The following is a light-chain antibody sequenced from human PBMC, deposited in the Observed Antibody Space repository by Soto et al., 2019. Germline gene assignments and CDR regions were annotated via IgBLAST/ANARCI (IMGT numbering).Light chain of an antibody. Sequence: DIQMTQSPSTLSASVGDRVTITCRASQSISSWLAWYQQKPGKAPKLLIYKASSLEGGVPSRFSGSGSGTEFPLTISSLQPDDFATYYCQQYNGFTWTFGQGTKVEIK. CDR1: QSISSW. CDR3: QQYNGFTWT. CDR2: KAS. J-gene: IGKJ1*01. V-gene: IGKV1-5*03.